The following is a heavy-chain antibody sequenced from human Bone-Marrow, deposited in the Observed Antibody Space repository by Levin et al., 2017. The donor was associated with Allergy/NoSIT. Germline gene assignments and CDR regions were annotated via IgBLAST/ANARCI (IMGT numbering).Heavy chain of an antibody. CDR3: TPEVGPKRGY. CDR2: IQTKTDGETR. D-gene: IGHD2-2*01. J-gene: IGHJ4*02. Sequence: PSETLSLTCAASGFIYTNAWMSWVRQAPGKGLEWVGRIQTKTDGETRDYAAPVKGRFTISRDDSKNTLFLQMNSLKSEDTAVYYCTPEVGPKRGYWGQGTLVTVSS. V-gene: IGHV3-15*01. CDR1: GFIYTNAW.